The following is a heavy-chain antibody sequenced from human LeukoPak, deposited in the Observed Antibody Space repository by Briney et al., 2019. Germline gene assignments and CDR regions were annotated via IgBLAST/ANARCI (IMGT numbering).Heavy chain of an antibody. J-gene: IGHJ6*02. D-gene: IGHD3-10*01. CDR2: IRYDGSNK. Sequence: GGSLRLSCAASGFTFSSYAMSWVRQAPGKGLEWVAFIRYDGSNKYYADSVKGRFTISRDNSKNTLYLQMNSLRAEDTAVYYCAKLWFGELSGMDVWGQGTTVTVSS. V-gene: IGHV3-30*02. CDR1: GFTFSSYA. CDR3: AKLWFGELSGMDV.